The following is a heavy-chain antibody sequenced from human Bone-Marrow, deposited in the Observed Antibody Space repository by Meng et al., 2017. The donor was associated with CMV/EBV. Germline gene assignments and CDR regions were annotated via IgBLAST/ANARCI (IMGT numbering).Heavy chain of an antibody. D-gene: IGHD3-3*01. CDR3: ARATLRFPDY. Sequence: ASVKVSCKASGGTFSSYAISWVRQAPGQGLEWMGVINPSGGSTNYAQKFQGRITMTRDTSTSTVYMELSSLRSEDTAVYYCARATLRFPDYWGQGTLVTVSS. J-gene: IGHJ4*02. CDR1: GGTFSSYA. V-gene: IGHV1-46*01. CDR2: INPSGGST.